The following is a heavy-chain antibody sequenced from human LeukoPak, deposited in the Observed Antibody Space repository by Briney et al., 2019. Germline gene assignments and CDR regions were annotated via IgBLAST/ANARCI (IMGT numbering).Heavy chain of an antibody. D-gene: IGHD2-2*01. Sequence: SETLSLTCTVSGDSISAYFWSWIRQPPGKGLEWIGYIYTSRPTNYNPSLKSRVTMSSDTSKNQFSLKLDSVTAADTAVYYCARSRPAPKEFDHWGQGTLVTVSS. J-gene: IGHJ4*02. CDR2: IYTSRPT. CDR3: ARSRPAPKEFDH. V-gene: IGHV4-4*09. CDR1: GDSISAYF.